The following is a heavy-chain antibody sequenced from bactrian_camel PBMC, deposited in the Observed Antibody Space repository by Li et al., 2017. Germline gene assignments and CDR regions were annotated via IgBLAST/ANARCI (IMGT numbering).Heavy chain of an antibody. J-gene: IGHJ4*01. Sequence: VQLVESGGGLVQPGGSLRLSCVASGFTFSNYDMTWVRQAAGKGLEWVSAITSGGGNTYYANSVKGRFTISRDNAKNMLFLQMNSLATEDTAVYYCATTGGQPGQGTQVTVS. CDR2: ITSGGGNT. CDR1: GFTFSNYD. V-gene: IGHV3S40*01. D-gene: IGHD5*01.